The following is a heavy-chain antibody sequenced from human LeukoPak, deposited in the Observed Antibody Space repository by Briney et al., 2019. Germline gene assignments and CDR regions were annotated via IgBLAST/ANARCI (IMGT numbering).Heavy chain of an antibody. CDR3: ARGGALRDFCWSFDY. CDR1: GRSISSGGDY. CDR2: VYPSGRI. D-gene: IGHD3-9*01. Sequence: SQTLSLTCTVSGRSISSGGDYWSWIRQPAGKGLEGIGRVYPSGRIDYNPSLNTRVTILLDTSQNQFSLKLSSVTASDTAVYSCARGGALRDFCWSFDYWGQGTLVTVSS. J-gene: IGHJ4*02. V-gene: IGHV4-61*02.